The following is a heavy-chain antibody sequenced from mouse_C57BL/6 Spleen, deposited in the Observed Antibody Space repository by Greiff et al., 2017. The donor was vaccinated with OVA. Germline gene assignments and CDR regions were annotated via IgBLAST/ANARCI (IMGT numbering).Heavy chain of an antibody. CDR1: GFTFTDYY. CDR2: IRNKANGYTT. V-gene: IGHV7-3*01. J-gene: IGHJ3*01. CDR3: ARYRDYDGGFAY. Sequence: EVMLVESGGGLVQPGGSLSLSCAASGFTFTDYYMSWVRQPPGKALEWLGFIRNKANGYTTEYSASVKGRFTISRDNSQSILYLQMNALRAEDSATYYCARYRDYDGGFAYWGQGTLVTVSA. D-gene: IGHD2-4*01.